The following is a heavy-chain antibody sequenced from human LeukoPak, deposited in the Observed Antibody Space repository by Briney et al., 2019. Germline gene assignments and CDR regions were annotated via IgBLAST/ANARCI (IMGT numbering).Heavy chain of an antibody. CDR2: ISGSGGST. CDR1: GFTFSSYD. Sequence: AGTLSLTCAASGFTFSSYDLSWVRQAPGKGLEWVSDISGSGGSTYYADSVRGRITISRDNSKNTLYLQMNSLKTEDTAVYYCTTDLQWWEPDKVDYWGQGTLVNVS. V-gene: IGHV3-23*01. CDR3: TTDLQWWEPDKVDY. J-gene: IGHJ4*01. D-gene: IGHD1-26*01.